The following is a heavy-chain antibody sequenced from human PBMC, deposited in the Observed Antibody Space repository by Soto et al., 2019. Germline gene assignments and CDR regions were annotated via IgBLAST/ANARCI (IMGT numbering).Heavy chain of an antibody. CDR1: GFTFSDYY. V-gene: IGHV4-30-2*01. CDR2: IYHSGST. Sequence: QVQLVESGGGLVKPGGSLRLSCAASGFTFSDYYMSWIRQAPGKGLEWIGYIYHSGSTYYNPSLKSRVTISVDRSKNQFSLKLSSVTAADTAVYYCARGSGSGYSKIDYWGQGTLVTVSS. CDR3: ARGSGSGYSKIDY. J-gene: IGHJ4*02. D-gene: IGHD3-22*01.